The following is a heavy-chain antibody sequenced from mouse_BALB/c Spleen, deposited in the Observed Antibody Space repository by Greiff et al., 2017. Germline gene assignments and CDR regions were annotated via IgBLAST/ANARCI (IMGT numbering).Heavy chain of an antibody. V-gene: IGHV5-6-4*01. CDR2: ISSGGSYT. CDR3: TRDRDSWFAY. D-gene: IGHD3-1*01. Sequence: DVMLVESGGGLVKPGGSLKLSCAASGFAFSSYDMSWVRQTPEKRLEWVAYISSGGSYTYYPDSVKGRFTISRDNAKNTLYLQMSSLKSEDTAMYYCTRDRDSWFAYWGQGTLVTVSA. CDR1: GFAFSSYD. J-gene: IGHJ3*01.